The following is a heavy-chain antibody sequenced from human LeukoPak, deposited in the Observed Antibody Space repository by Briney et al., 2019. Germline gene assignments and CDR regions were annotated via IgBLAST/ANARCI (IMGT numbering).Heavy chain of an antibody. CDR1: GFTFSSYA. J-gene: IGHJ4*02. CDR3: ASTYDSSGYYPFDY. D-gene: IGHD3-22*01. Sequence: PGRSLRPSCAASGFTFSSYAMHWVRQAPGKGLEWVAVISYDGSNKYYADSVKGRFTISRDNSKNTLYLQMNSLRAEDTAVYYCASTYDSSGYYPFDYWGQGTLVTVSS. V-gene: IGHV3-30-3*01. CDR2: ISYDGSNK.